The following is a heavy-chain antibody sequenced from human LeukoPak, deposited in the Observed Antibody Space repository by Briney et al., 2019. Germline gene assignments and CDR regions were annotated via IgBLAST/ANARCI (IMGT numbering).Heavy chain of an antibody. CDR3: AKVPRIYSYGVVRNY. CDR2: ISGSGGST. V-gene: IGHV3-23*01. J-gene: IGHJ4*02. D-gene: IGHD5-18*01. Sequence: GGSLRLSCAASGFTFSSYAMSWVRQAPGKGLEWVSAISGSGGSTYYADSVKGRFTISRDNAKNTLYLQMNSLRAEDTAVYYCAKVPRIYSYGVVRNYWGQGTLVTVSS. CDR1: GFTFSSYA.